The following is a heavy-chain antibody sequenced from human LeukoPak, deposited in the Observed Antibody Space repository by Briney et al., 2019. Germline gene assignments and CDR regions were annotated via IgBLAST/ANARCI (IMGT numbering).Heavy chain of an antibody. CDR1: GGSMSPYH. CDR2: IYYSGST. J-gene: IGHJ4*02. Sequence: ASETLSLTCTVSGGSMSPYHWGWIRQPPGKGLECTGYIYYSGSTNYNPSLNSRVTISVDTSKNQFSLRLSSVTAADTAIYYCARAVSGRFDYWGQGTLVTVSS. CDR3: ARAVSGRFDY. V-gene: IGHV4-59*08. D-gene: IGHD6-19*01.